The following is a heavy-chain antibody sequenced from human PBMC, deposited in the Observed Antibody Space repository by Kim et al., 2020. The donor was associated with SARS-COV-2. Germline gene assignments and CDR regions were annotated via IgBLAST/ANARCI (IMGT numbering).Heavy chain of an antibody. CDR2: ISYDGSNK. J-gene: IGHJ4*02. D-gene: IGHD6-13*01. V-gene: IGHV3-30*18. CDR3: AKDLWWQQLVHPYFDY. CDR1: GFTFSSYG. Sequence: GGSLRLSCAASGFTFSSYGMHWVRQAPGKGLEWVAVISYDGSNKYYADSVKGRFTISRDNSKNTLYLQMNSLRAEDTAVYYCAKDLWWQQLVHPYFDYWGQGTLVTVSS.